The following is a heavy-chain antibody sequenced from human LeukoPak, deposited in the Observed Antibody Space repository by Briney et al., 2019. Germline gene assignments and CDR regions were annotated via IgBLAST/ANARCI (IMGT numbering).Heavy chain of an antibody. CDR2: IYYNGNT. CDR1: GGSISTYY. J-gene: IGHJ4*02. CDR3: ASLDY. V-gene: IGHV4-59*01. Sequence: SETLSLTCTVSGGSISTYYWSWIRQPPGKGLEWIGYIYYNGNTNYNPSLKRRVTMSVDTSRNQFSLKLTSVTAADTAVYYCASLDYWGQGTLVTVSS.